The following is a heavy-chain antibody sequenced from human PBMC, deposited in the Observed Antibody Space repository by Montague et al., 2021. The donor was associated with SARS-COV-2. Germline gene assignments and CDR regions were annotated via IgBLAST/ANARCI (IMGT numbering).Heavy chain of an antibody. J-gene: IGHJ4*02. D-gene: IGHD3-22*01. CDR3: ARGLIDITMMVVVFTGASLYFDY. V-gene: IGHV4-34*01. CDR2: IGPSGST. Sequence: SETLSLTCGVSGGSLSGYHWSWIRQPPGKGQEWIGEIGPSGSTNXNPSLKSRVIISLDTSKNQFSLKLSSVTAADTAVYYCARGLIDITMMVVVFTGASLYFDYWGQGILVTVSS. CDR1: GGSLSGYH.